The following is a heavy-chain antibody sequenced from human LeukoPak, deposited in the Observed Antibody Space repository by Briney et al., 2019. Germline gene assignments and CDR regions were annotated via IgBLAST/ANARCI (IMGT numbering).Heavy chain of an antibody. CDR2: ISGSGGST. CDR3: AKADGSYKTLIDY. V-gene: IGHV3-23*01. Sequence: GGSLRLSCTASGFTFSSYAMSWVRQAPGKGLEWVSGISGSGGSTYYADSVKGRFSISRDSSKNTVYLQMNSLRAEDTAVYYCAKADGSYKTLIDYWGQGTLVTVSS. CDR1: GFTFSSYA. J-gene: IGHJ4*02. D-gene: IGHD3-10*01.